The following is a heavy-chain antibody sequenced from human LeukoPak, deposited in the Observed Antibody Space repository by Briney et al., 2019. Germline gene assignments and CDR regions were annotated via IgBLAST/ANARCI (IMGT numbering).Heavy chain of an antibody. CDR1: GGSISSFY. V-gene: IGHV4-59*01. CDR2: IYYTGST. CDR3: ARNRGRSSGFDY. D-gene: IGHD3-22*01. J-gene: IGHJ4*02. Sequence: SETLSLTCTVSGGSISSFYWTWFRQPPGKGLEWIGYIYYTGSTNYNPSLKSRVAISVDTSKNQFSLRLNSVTAADTAVYYCARNRGRSSGFDYWGQGTLVTVSS.